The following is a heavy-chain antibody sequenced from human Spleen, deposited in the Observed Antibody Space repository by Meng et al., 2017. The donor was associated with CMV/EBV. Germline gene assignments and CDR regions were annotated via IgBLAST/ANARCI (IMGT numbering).Heavy chain of an antibody. Sequence: GESLKISCTASGFTFSSYWMHLVRQAPGKGLVWISRINGEGDSTDYADSVKGRFTISRDNAENTLYLQVNSLRAEDTAVYYCTRGRLVRGNAFDIWGQGTMVTVSS. V-gene: IGHV3-74*01. J-gene: IGHJ3*02. CDR3: TRGRLVRGNAFDI. D-gene: IGHD3-10*01. CDR2: INGEGDST. CDR1: GFTFSSYW.